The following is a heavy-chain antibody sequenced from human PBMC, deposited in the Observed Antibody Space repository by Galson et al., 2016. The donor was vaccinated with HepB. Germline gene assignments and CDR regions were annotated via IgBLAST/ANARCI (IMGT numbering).Heavy chain of an antibody. J-gene: IGHJ4*02. Sequence: SLRLSCAASGFSFSRFGMHWVRRAPGKGLEWVAYIKSGGRQTFYPDSVRGRFTISRDDSQEILYLQINSLRAEDTAVYYCATDGSCCTKGDCFESWGQGTQVTV. D-gene: IGHD3-10*01. CDR3: ATDGSCCTKGDCFES. CDR2: IKSGGRQT. V-gene: IGHV3-33*03. CDR1: GFSFSRFG.